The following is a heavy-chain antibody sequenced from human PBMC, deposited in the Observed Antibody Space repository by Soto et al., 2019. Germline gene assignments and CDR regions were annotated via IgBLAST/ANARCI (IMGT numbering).Heavy chain of an antibody. CDR2: ISYDGSNK. CDR1: GFTLSRKG. Sequence: GGSLRLSCAASGFTLSRKGMHWVRQAPGKGSEWVAVISYDGSNKYYGDSVKGRFTISRDNSKNTVSLQMNSLRAEDTAVYYCAKDALTVAGPQRGSLDVWGQGTTVTVSS. CDR3: AKDALTVAGPQRGSLDV. J-gene: IGHJ6*02. V-gene: IGHV3-30*18. D-gene: IGHD6-19*01.